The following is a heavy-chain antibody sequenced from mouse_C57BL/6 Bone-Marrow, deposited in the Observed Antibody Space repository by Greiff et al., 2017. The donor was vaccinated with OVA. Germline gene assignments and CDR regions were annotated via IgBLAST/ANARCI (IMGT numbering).Heavy chain of an antibody. CDR2: ISSGSSTI. CDR3: ARRVGITTVGYAMDY. J-gene: IGHJ4*01. V-gene: IGHV5-17*01. D-gene: IGHD1-1*01. CDR1: GFTFSDYG. Sequence: EVKLMESGGGLVKPGGSLKLSCAASGFTFSDYGMHWVRQAPEKGLEWVAYISSGSSTIYYADTVKGRFTISRDNAKNTLFLQMTSLRSEDTAMYYCARRVGITTVGYAMDYWGQGTSVTVSS.